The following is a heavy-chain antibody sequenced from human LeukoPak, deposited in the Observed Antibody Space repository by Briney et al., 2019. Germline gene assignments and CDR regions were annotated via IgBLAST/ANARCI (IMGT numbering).Heavy chain of an antibody. CDR3: ARLLRVGYCSTTTCNWFDP. CDR2: IYCSGST. D-gene: IGHD2-2*03. J-gene: IGHJ5*02. V-gene: IGHV4-39*07. Sequence: SETLCLTCTVSGGSISSSSYYWGWIRQPPGKGLEWIGRIYCSGSTYYSPSLKSRVTISVDTSKNQFSLKLSSVTAADTAVYYCARLLRVGYCSTTTCNWFDPWGQGTLVTVSS. CDR1: GGSISSSSYY.